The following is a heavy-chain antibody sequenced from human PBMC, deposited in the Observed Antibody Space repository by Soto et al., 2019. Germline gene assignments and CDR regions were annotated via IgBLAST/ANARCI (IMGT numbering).Heavy chain of an antibody. Sequence: GASVKVSCKASGCTFSSYAISWVRQAPGQGLEWMGGIIPIFGTANYAQKFQGRVTITADESTSTAYMELSSLRSEDTAVYYCACSIAAAGPDAFDIWGQGTMVTVSS. J-gene: IGHJ3*02. CDR2: IIPIFGTA. D-gene: IGHD6-13*01. CDR3: ACSIAAAGPDAFDI. V-gene: IGHV1-69*13. CDR1: GCTFSSYA.